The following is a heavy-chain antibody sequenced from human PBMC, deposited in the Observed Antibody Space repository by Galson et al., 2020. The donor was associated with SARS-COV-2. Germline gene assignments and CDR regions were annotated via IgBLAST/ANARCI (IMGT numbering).Heavy chain of an antibody. CDR2: ISSSSSFI. CDR3: AKNNDYVSDYYGMDV. D-gene: IGHD4-17*01. V-gene: IGHV3-21*01. Sequence: GESLKISCAASGFTFSNYYMNWVRQAPGKGLEWVSSISSSSSFIYYADSLKGRFTISRDNAKNSLYLQLNSLRAEDTAVYYCAKNNDYVSDYYGMDVWGQGTTVTVSS. CDR1: GFTFSNYY. J-gene: IGHJ6*02.